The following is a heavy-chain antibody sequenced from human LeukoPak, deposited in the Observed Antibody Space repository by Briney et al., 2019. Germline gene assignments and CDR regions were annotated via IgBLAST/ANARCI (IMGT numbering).Heavy chain of an antibody. D-gene: IGHD6-19*01. CDR2: IRSKTDGGTT. CDR3: TTYVAVAGTRHFDS. Sequence: PGGSLRLSCAASGFTFSNAWMSWVRQAPGKGLEWIGRIRSKTDGGTTDYAAPVKDRFTISRDDSKNTLFLQINSLKTEDTAVYYCTTYVAVAGTRHFDSWGQGALVTVSS. CDR1: GFTFSNAW. J-gene: IGHJ4*02. V-gene: IGHV3-15*01.